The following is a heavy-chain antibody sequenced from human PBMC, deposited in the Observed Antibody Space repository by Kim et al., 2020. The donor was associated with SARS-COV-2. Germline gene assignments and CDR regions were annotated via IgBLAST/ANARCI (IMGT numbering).Heavy chain of an antibody. J-gene: IGHJ6*02. Sequence: VKGRFTISRDNAKNSLYLQMNSLRAEDTALYYCAKASGRGYYGSGIPGDVWGQGTTVTVSS. V-gene: IGHV3-9*01. CDR3: AKASGRGYYGSGIPGDV. D-gene: IGHD3-10*01.